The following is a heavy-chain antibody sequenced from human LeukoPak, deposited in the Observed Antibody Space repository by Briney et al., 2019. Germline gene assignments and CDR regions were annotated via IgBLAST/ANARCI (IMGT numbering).Heavy chain of an antibody. D-gene: IGHD3-9*01. Sequence: GGSLRLSCAASGFTFRSYGMHWVRQTPGKGLEWVAVISHDGSTQYYAASVKGRFTISRDNSKNTLYLQMNSLRAEDSAVFYCAKDRVDSYYFDQWGQGTLVTVSS. CDR1: GFTFRSYG. V-gene: IGHV3-30*18. J-gene: IGHJ4*02. CDR3: AKDRVDSYYFDQ. CDR2: ISHDGSTQ.